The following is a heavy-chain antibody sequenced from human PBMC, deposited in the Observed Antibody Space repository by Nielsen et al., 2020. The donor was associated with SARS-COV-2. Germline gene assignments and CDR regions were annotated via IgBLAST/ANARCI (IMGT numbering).Heavy chain of an antibody. J-gene: IGHJ4*02. CDR2: IYSGGTT. V-gene: IGHV3-53*01. CDR1: GFTVSRNY. Sequence: GESLKISCAASGFTVSRNYMNWVRQAPGKGLEWVSVIYSGGTTFYADSVKGRFTISRDDSSNTLYLQMNSLRAEDTAVYYCARSIRGYSYGDDYWGQGTLVTVSS. D-gene: IGHD5-18*01. CDR3: ARSIRGYSYGDDY.